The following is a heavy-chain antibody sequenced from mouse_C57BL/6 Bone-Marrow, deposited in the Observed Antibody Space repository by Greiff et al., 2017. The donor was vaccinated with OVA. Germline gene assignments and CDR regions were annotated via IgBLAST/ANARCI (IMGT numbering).Heavy chain of an antibody. CDR3: ARLPIYYDYDEGAWFAY. J-gene: IGHJ3*01. CDR1: GFTFSDYG. Sequence: EVKVVESGGGLVKPGGSLKLSCAASGFTFSDYGMHWVRQAPEKGLEWVAYISSGSSTIYYADTVKGRFTISRDNAKNTLFLQMTSLRSEDTAMYYCARLPIYYDYDEGAWFAYWGQGTLVTVSA. CDR2: ISSGSSTI. V-gene: IGHV5-17*01. D-gene: IGHD2-4*01.